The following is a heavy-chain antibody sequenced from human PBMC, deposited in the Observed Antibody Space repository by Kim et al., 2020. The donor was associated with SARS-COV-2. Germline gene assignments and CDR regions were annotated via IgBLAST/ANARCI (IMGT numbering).Heavy chain of an antibody. CDR1: GLEFSRYW. V-gene: IGHV3-74*01. J-gene: IGHJ4*02. D-gene: IGHD2-2*01. CDR3: APQHDLALVK. CDR2: ISNDGSST. Sequence: GGSLRLSCAASGLEFSRYWIHWVRQAPGKGLVWVSRISNDGSSTTYADSVKGRFTVSRDNINQMVYLQMNSLTAEDTAVYYCAPQHDLALVKWGQGTLVT.